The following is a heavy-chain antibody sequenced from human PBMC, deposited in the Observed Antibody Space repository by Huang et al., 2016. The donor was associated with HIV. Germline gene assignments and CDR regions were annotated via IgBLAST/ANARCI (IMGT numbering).Heavy chain of an antibody. CDR1: EYTLTELS. V-gene: IGHV1-24*01. J-gene: IGHJ4*02. CDR3: ATGFDVFFDF. D-gene: IGHD3-9*01. Sequence: QVQLVQFRAEVKKPGASVKVSCKVSEYTLTELSIHWVRQPPGKGLEWKGGFDPEIGETIYEQEFQGRVTMTEDTSTETAFMELSGLRPEDTAVYYCATGFDVFFDFWGQGTLVTVSS. CDR2: FDPEIGET.